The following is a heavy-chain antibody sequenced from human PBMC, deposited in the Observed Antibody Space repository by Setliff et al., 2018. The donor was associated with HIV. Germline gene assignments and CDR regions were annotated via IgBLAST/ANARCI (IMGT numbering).Heavy chain of an antibody. J-gene: IGHJ4*02. Sequence: SETLSLTCAVYGGSFSGYYWSWIRQPQGKGLEWIGEVTHSGRSNYNPSLESRITTSVDTPKKQYSLRLTSVTAADTAVYYCARGVRDNSGWSSYYFDYWGQGTLVTVSS. CDR3: ARGVRDNSGWSSYYFDY. CDR2: VTHSGRS. D-gene: IGHD6-19*01. CDR1: GGSFSGYY. V-gene: IGHV4-34*01.